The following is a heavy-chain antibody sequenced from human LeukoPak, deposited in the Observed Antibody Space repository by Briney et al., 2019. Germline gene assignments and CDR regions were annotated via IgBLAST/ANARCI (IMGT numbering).Heavy chain of an antibody. CDR3: ASGNPLFDYFDY. CDR2: INHSGST. D-gene: IGHD1-14*01. CDR1: GGSFSGYY. Sequence: SSETLSLTCAVYGGSFSGYYWSWIRQPPGKGLEWIGEINHSGSTNYNPSLKSRVTISVDTSKNQFSLKLSSVTAADTAVYYCASGNPLFDYFDYWGQGTLVTVPS. J-gene: IGHJ4*02. V-gene: IGHV4-34*01.